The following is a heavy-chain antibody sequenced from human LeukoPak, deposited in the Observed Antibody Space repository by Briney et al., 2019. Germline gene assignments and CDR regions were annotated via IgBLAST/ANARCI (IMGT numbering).Heavy chain of an antibody. D-gene: IGHD1-20*01. Sequence: PGGSLRLSCAASGFTFSSYSMDWVRQAPGKGLEWVSSISSSSSYIYYAGSVKGRFTISRDNAKNTLYLQMNSLRAEDTAVYYCLRDLNWSLDQWGQGTLVTVSS. CDR2: ISSSSSYI. CDR3: LRDLNWSLDQ. J-gene: IGHJ4*02. CDR1: GFTFSSYS. V-gene: IGHV3-21*01.